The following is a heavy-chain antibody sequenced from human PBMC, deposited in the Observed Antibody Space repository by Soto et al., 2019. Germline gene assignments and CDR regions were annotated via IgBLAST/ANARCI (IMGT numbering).Heavy chain of an antibody. J-gene: IGHJ4*02. Sequence: VGSLRLSCAASGFTFSNAWMSWVRQAPGKGLERVGRIKSKTDGGTTDYAAPVKGRFTISRDDSKNTLYLQMNSLKTEDTAVYYCTTSIAARSFFDYWGQGTLVTVS. D-gene: IGHD6-6*01. V-gene: IGHV3-15*01. CDR2: IKSKTDGGTT. CDR3: TTSIAARSFFDY. CDR1: GFTFSNAW.